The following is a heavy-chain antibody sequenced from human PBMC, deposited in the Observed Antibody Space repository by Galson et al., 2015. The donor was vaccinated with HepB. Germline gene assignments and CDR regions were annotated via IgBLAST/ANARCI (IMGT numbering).Heavy chain of an antibody. D-gene: IGHD3-22*01. J-gene: IGHJ5*02. CDR1: GFTFSSYA. CDR3: ASRGGSPYDSSGYYYL. V-gene: IGHV3-23*01. Sequence: SLRLSCAASGFTFSSYAMSWVRQAPGKGLEWVSAISGSGGSTYYADSVKGRFTISRDNSKNTLYLQMNSLRAEDTAVYYCASRGGSPYDSSGYYYLWGQGTLVTVSS. CDR2: ISGSGGST.